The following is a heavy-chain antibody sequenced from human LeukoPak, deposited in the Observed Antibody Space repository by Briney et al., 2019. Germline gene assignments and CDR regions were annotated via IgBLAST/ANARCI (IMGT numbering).Heavy chain of an antibody. CDR3: ARRAGAYSHPYDY. CDR1: GFTVSSNS. CDR2: IYSDNT. Sequence: PGGSLRLSCTVSGFTVSSNSMSWVRQAPGKGLEWVSFIYSDNTHYSDSVKGRFTISRDNSKNTLYLQTNSPRAEDTAVYYCARRAGAYSHPYDYWGQGTLVTVSS. D-gene: IGHD4/OR15-4a*01. J-gene: IGHJ4*02. V-gene: IGHV3-53*01.